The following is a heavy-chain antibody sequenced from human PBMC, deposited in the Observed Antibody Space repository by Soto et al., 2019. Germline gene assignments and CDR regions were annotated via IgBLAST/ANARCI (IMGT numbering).Heavy chain of an antibody. Sequence: PGGSLRLSCAASGFTFSSYAMSWVRQAPGKGLEWVSAISGSGGSTYYADSVKGRFTISRDNSKNTLYLQMNSLRAEDTAVYYCAKAVLGYYEVCCPVDVWGQGTTVTVSS. CDR3: AKAVLGYYEVCCPVDV. CDR1: GFTFSSYA. V-gene: IGHV3-23*01. J-gene: IGHJ6*02. CDR2: ISGSGGST. D-gene: IGHD3-22*01.